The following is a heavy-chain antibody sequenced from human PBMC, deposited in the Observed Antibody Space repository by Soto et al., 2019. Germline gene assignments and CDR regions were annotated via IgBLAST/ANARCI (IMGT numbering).Heavy chain of an antibody. CDR2: ISYDGSNK. CDR1: GFTFSSYA. D-gene: IGHD3-10*01. Sequence: GGSLRLSCAASGFTFSSYAMHWVRQAPGKGLEWVAVISYDGSNKYYADSVKGRFTISRDNSKNTLYLQMNSLRAEDTAVYYCARGFPGPYGSGSYLDYWGQGTLVTVSS. CDR3: ARGFPGPYGSGSYLDY. J-gene: IGHJ4*02. V-gene: IGHV3-30-3*01.